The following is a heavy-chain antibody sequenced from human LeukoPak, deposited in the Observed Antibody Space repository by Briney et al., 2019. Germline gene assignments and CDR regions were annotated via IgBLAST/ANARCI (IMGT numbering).Heavy chain of an antibody. D-gene: IGHD3-22*01. CDR1: GFTFSSYA. CDR3: AKNPTYITMIVVVISFQH. Sequence: PGGSLRLSCAASGFTFSSYAMSWVRQAPGKGLEWVSAISGSGGSTYYADSVKVRFTISRDNSKNTLYLQMNSLRAEDTAVYYCAKNPTYITMIVVVISFQHWGQGTLVTVSS. CDR2: ISGSGGST. V-gene: IGHV3-23*01. J-gene: IGHJ1*01.